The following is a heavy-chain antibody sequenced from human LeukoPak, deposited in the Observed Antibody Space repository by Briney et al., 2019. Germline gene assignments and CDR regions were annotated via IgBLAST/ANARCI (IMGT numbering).Heavy chain of an antibody. J-gene: IGHJ4*02. CDR1: GFTLSNYA. Sequence: GGSLRLSCAASGFTLSNYAMSWVRQAPGKGLEWVSSISAGGGGTYHGNSVKGRFTISRDNSKNTLYLQMNSLRAEDTAVYYCAKACGGGCYSDFDCWGQGTLVTVSS. D-gene: IGHD2-15*01. CDR2: ISAGGGGT. V-gene: IGHV3-23*01. CDR3: AKACGGGCYSDFDC.